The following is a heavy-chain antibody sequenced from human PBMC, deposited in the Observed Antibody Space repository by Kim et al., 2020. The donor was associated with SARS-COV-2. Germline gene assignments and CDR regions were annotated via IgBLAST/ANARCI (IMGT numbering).Heavy chain of an antibody. CDR3: VRGSGNFGYGMGV. CDR2: INNVGSAT. CDR1: GFTFSSFW. Sequence: GGSLRLSCAASGFTFSSFWMHWVRQAPGTGLMWVSRINNVGSATIYADSVKGLFTISRDNAKSTLYLQMNSLRVEDTAVYYCVRGSGNFGYGMGVWGQGTTVTVSS. V-gene: IGHV3-74*01. J-gene: IGHJ6*02. D-gene: IGHD3-3*01.